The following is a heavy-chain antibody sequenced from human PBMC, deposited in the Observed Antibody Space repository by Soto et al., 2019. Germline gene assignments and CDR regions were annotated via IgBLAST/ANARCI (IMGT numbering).Heavy chain of an antibody. D-gene: IGHD3-9*01. J-gene: IGHJ4*02. CDR1: GGSISSYY. CDR2: IYYSGST. Sequence: SETLSLTCTVSGGSISSYYWSWIRQPPGKGLEWIGYIYYSGSTNYNPSLKSRVTISVDTSKNQFSLKLSSVTAADTAVYYCASHYDILTGFSPYYFDYWGQGTLVTVSS. CDR3: ASHYDILTGFSPYYFDY. V-gene: IGHV4-59*08.